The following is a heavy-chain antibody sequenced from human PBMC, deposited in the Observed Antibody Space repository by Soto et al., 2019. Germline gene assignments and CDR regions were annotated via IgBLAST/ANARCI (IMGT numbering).Heavy chain of an antibody. V-gene: IGHV3-30-3*01. D-gene: IGHD3-3*01. Sequence: GGSLRLSCAASGFTFSGNVMHWVRQAPGKGLEWVAVISYDGSNQYYADSVKGRSTISRDNSKSTLYLQLNSLKPEDTAVYYCARDRGHSDFWIGCPTGWFDPWGQGTLVTVSS. CDR3: ARDRGHSDFWIGCPTGWFDP. J-gene: IGHJ5*02. CDR1: GFTFSGNV. CDR2: ISYDGSNQ.